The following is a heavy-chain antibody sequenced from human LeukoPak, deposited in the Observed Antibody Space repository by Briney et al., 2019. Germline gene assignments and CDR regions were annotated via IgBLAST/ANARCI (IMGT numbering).Heavy chain of an antibody. CDR1: GVTFSSYA. D-gene: IGHD6-19*01. V-gene: IGHV3-30-3*01. CDR2: ISYDGSNK. Sequence: GRSLRLSCAASGVTFSSYAMHWVRQAPGKGLEWVAVISYDGSNKYYADSVKGRFTISRNNSNNTLYLQMNRLRGEDTAVYYCARDLIVSVAGWFDYWGQGTLVTVSS. CDR3: ARDLIVSVAGWFDY. J-gene: IGHJ4*02.